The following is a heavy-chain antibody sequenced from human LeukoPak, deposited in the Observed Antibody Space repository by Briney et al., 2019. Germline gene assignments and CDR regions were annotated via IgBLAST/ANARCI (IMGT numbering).Heavy chain of an antibody. V-gene: IGHV1-69*05. Sequence: SVKVSCKASGGTFSSYAISWVRQAPGQGLEWMGGIIPIFGTANYAQKFQGRVTITTDESTSTAYMELSSLRSEDTAVYYCARGKRAVAGTLGYWGRGTLVTVSS. CDR1: GGTFSSYA. CDR3: ARGKRAVAGTLGY. D-gene: IGHD6-19*01. CDR2: IIPIFGTA. J-gene: IGHJ4*02.